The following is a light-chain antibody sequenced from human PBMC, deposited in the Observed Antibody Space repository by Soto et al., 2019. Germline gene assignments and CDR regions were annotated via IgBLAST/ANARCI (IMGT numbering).Light chain of an antibody. J-gene: IGKJ3*01. V-gene: IGKV4-1*01. CDR2: WAS. Sequence: DIVMTQSPDSLAVSLGERATINCKSSQSVLYSSNNKNYLAWYQQKPGQPPKLLIYWASTLESGVPDRFSGSGSGTQSPLTISSLQAEDVALYYCQQSYGTPFTFCPATTVDIK. CDR1: QSVLYSSNNKNY. CDR3: QQSYGTPFT.